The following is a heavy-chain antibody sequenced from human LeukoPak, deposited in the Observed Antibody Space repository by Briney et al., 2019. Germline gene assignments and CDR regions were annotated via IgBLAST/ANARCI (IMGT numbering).Heavy chain of an antibody. Sequence: GGSLRLSCAASGFTLSSYWMSWVRQAPGKGLEWVANIKRDGSEKYYVDSVKGRFTFSRDNAKNSLYLQMNSLRAEDTAVYYCARGGGQWHVDYWGQGTLVTVSS. CDR2: IKRDGSEK. V-gene: IGHV3-7*01. J-gene: IGHJ4*02. CDR3: ARGGGQWHVDY. CDR1: GFTLSSYW. D-gene: IGHD6-19*01.